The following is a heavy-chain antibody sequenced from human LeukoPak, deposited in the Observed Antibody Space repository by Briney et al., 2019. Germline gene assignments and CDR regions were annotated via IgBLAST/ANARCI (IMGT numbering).Heavy chain of an antibody. V-gene: IGHV3-23*01. CDR1: GFTFSSYA. J-gene: IGHJ5*02. D-gene: IGHD3-22*01. CDR3: AKDVFEYYYDSSGYFPGAWFDP. Sequence: PGGSLILSCAASGFTFSSYAMHWVRQAPGKGLEWVSAISGSGGSTYYADSVKGRFTISRDNSKNTLYLQMSSLRAEDTAVYYCAKDVFEYYYDSSGYFPGAWFDPWGQGTLVTVSS. CDR2: ISGSGGST.